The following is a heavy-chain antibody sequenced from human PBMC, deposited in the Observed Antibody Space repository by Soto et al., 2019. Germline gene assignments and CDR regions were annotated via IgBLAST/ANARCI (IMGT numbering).Heavy chain of an antibody. J-gene: IGHJ5*02. CDR1: GFPFSSYS. CDR3: ARNPVGTNNWFDP. Sequence: EVQLVESGGGLVRPGESLRLSCAASGFPFSSYSMNWVRQAPGKGLEWVSYIGADSGIIHYADSVKGRFTISRDNAKNSLYLQMSSLRVEDTAVYYCARNPVGTNNWFDPWGQGTLVTVSS. V-gene: IGHV3-48*01. CDR2: IGADSGII. D-gene: IGHD6-13*01.